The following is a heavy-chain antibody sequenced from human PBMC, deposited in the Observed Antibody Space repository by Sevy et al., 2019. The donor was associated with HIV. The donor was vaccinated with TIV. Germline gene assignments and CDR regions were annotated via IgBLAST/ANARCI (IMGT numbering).Heavy chain of an antibody. CDR2: ISGSGGST. Sequence: GGSLRLSCAASGFTFSSYAMSWVRQAPGKGLEWVSAISGSGGSTYYADSVKGRFTISRDNSKNTLYLQMNGLRAEDTAVYYCAKVSPYYSDTYYDFWSGYYPYYFDYWGQGTLVTVSS. CDR1: GFTFSSYA. CDR3: AKVSPYYSDTYYDFWSGYYPYYFDY. D-gene: IGHD3-3*01. J-gene: IGHJ4*02. V-gene: IGHV3-23*01.